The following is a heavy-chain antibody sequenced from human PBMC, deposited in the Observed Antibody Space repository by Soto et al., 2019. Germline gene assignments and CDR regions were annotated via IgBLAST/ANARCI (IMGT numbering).Heavy chain of an antibody. J-gene: IGHJ4*02. D-gene: IGHD3-10*01. Sequence: SVKVSCKASGGTFSSYAISWVRQAPGQGLEWMGGIIPIFGTANYAQKFQGRVTITADGSTSTAYMELSSLRSEDTAVYYCARDYYGSGSYYNPRPYYFDYWGQGTLVTVSS. CDR3: ARDYYGSGSYYNPRPYYFDY. CDR2: IIPIFGTA. V-gene: IGHV1-69*13. CDR1: GGTFSSYA.